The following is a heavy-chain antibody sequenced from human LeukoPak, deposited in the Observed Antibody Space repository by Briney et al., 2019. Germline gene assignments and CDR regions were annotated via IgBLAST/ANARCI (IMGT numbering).Heavy chain of an antibody. CDR3: ATLYGPTYGVDV. CDR2: ISAYNGNT. V-gene: IGHV1-18*04. D-gene: IGHD4-17*01. J-gene: IGHJ6*02. CDR1: GYTFTSYY. Sequence: ASVKVSCKASGYTFTSYYMHWVRQAPGQGLEWMGWISAYNGNTNYAQKLQGRVTMTTDTSTSTAYMELRSLRSDDTAVYYCATLYGPTYGVDVWGQGTMVTVSS.